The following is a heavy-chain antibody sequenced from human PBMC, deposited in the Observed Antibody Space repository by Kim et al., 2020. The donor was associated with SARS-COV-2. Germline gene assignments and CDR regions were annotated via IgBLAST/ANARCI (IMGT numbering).Heavy chain of an antibody. D-gene: IGHD4-17*01. CDR2: ISSSSGYT. CDR3: ARGGPHYGDYGAIDY. CDR1: GFTFSDYY. J-gene: IGHJ4*02. Sequence: GGSLRLSCAASGFTFSDYYMSWIRQAPGKGLEWVSYISSSSGYTNYADSVKGRFTISRDNAKNSLFVQMNSLRAEDTAVYYCARGGPHYGDYGAIDYWGQGTLVTVSS. V-gene: IGHV3-11*05.